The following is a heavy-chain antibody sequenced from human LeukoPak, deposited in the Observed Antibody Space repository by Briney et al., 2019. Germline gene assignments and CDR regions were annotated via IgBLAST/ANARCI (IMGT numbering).Heavy chain of an antibody. CDR3: ATASAMIVVVSKHFDY. V-gene: IGHV3-23*01. CDR1: GFTFSSYA. Sequence: PGGSLRLSCAASGFTFSSYAMRWVRQAPGKGLEWVSAISGSGGRTYYADSVKGRFTISRDNSKNTLYLQMNSLRAEDTAVYYCATASAMIVVVSKHFDYWGQGTLVTVSS. D-gene: IGHD3-22*01. CDR2: ISGSGGRT. J-gene: IGHJ4*02.